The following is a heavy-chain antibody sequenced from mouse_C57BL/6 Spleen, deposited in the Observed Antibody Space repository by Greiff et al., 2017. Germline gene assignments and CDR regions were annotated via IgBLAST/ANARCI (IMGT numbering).Heavy chain of an antibody. CDR3: ARSGTYGSSPHWYFDV. CDR2: IDPSDSYT. J-gene: IGHJ1*03. D-gene: IGHD1-1*01. V-gene: IGHV1-50*01. Sequence: QVQLKQPGAELVKPGASVKMSCKASGYTFTSYWMQWVKQRPGQGLEWIGEIDPSDSYTNTNQKFKGKATLTVDTSTSTAYMQLSSLTSEDSAVYYCARSGTYGSSPHWYFDVWGTGTTVTVSS. CDR1: GYTFTSYW.